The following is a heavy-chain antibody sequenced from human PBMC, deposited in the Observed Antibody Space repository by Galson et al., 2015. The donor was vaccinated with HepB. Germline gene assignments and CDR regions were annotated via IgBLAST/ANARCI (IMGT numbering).Heavy chain of an antibody. CDR3: AKGFDDYGDYAEWPD. Sequence: SLRLSCAASGFTFSSYGMHWVRQAPGKGLEWVAVISYDGSNKYYADSVKGRFTISRDNSKNTLYLQMNSLRAEDTAVYYCAKGFDDYGDYAEWPDWGQGTLVTVSS. CDR1: GFTFSSYG. J-gene: IGHJ4*02. D-gene: IGHD4-17*01. V-gene: IGHV3-30*18. CDR2: ISYDGSNK.